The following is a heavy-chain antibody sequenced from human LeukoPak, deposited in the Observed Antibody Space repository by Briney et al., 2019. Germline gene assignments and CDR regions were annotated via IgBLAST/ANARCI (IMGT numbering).Heavy chain of an antibody. CDR3: AKGLDVYYYDSSGKQGYYFDY. CDR2: ISSSGSTI. CDR1: GFTFSDYY. J-gene: IGHJ4*02. V-gene: IGHV3-11*01. D-gene: IGHD3-22*01. Sequence: PGGSLRLSCAASGFTFSDYYMSWIRQAPGKGLEWVSYISSSGSTIYYADSVKGRFTISRDNAKNSLYLQMNSLRAEDTAVYYCAKGLDVYYYDSSGKQGYYFDYWGQGTLVTVSS.